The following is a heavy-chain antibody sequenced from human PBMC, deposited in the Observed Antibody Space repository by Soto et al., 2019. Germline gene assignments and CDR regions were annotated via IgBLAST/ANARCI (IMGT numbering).Heavy chain of an antibody. D-gene: IGHD6-13*01. CDR3: ARELSIAAPDAFDI. J-gene: IGHJ3*02. Sequence: ASVKGSCQASGGTFSSYTISWVRQALGQGLEWMGWISAYNGNTNYAQKLQGRVTMTTDTSTSTAYMELRSLRSDDTAVYYCARELSIAAPDAFDIWGQGTMVTVSS. V-gene: IGHV1-18*01. CDR1: GGTFSSYT. CDR2: ISAYNGNT.